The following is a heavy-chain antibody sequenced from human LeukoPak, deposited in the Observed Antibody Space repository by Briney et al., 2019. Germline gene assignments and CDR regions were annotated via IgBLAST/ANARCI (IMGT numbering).Heavy chain of an antibody. D-gene: IGHD5-18*01. CDR2: IWSNGVNK. J-gene: IGHJ4*02. CDR3: ARDGFSFGSLDY. CDR1: GFTFSSYG. V-gene: IGHV3-33*01. Sequence: GGSLRLSCAASGFTFSSYGMHWVRRVPGKGLEWVAIIWSNGVNKYYADAVKDRFTISRDNSKNTMYLQMNSLRAEDAAVYYCARDGFSFGSLDYWGQGTLVTVSS.